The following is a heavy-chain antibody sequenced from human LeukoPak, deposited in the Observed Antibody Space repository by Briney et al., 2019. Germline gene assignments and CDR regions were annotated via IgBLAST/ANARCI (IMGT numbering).Heavy chain of an antibody. J-gene: IGHJ5*02. D-gene: IGHD2-2*01. V-gene: IGHV3-23*01. CDR2: ISGSGGST. CDR3: AKCQGSSTSCRSLLDP. Sequence: GGSLRLSCAASGFTFSSYAMSWVRQAPGKGLEWVSAISGSGGSTYYADSVKGRFTISRDNSKNTLYLQMNSLRAEDTAVYYCAKCQGSSTSCRSLLDPWGRGTLVTVSS. CDR1: GFTFSSYA.